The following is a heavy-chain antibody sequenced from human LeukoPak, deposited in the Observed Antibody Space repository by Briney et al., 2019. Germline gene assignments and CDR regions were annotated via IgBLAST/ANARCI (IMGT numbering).Heavy chain of an antibody. Sequence: ASVKVSCKASGYTFTSYGISWVRQAPGQGLVWMGWISAYNGNTNYAQKLQGRVTMTTDTSTSTAYMELRSLRSDDTAVYYCARDLRSEHYDILTGPAYWGQGTLVTVSS. CDR1: GYTFTSYG. J-gene: IGHJ4*02. CDR3: ARDLRSEHYDILTGPAY. D-gene: IGHD3-9*01. CDR2: ISAYNGNT. V-gene: IGHV1-18*01.